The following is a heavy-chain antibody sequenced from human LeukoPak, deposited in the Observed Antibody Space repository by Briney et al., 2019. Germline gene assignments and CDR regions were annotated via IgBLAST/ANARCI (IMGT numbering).Heavy chain of an antibody. V-gene: IGHV3-7*05. CDR2: IKQDGSEK. Sequence: GGSLRLSCAASGFTFSSDWMSWVRQAPGKGLEWVANIKQDGSEKYYVDSVKGRFTISRDNAKNSLYLQMNSLRAEDTAVYYCTRGSSSTGLDPWGQGTLVTVSS. D-gene: IGHD6-13*01. CDR1: GFTFSSDW. CDR3: TRGSSSTGLDP. J-gene: IGHJ5*02.